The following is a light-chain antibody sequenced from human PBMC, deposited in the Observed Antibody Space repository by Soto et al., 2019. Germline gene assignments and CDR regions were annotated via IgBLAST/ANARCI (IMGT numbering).Light chain of an antibody. Sequence: DIQMTQSPSSLSASVGDRVTITCQASQSISSYLNWYQQKPGKAPKLLIYAASSLQSGVPSRFSGSGSGTDLTLTISSLQPEDFATYYCQQSYSTPKTFGQGTKVEIK. CDR3: QQSYSTPKT. J-gene: IGKJ1*01. CDR2: AAS. CDR1: QSISSY. V-gene: IGKV1-39*01.